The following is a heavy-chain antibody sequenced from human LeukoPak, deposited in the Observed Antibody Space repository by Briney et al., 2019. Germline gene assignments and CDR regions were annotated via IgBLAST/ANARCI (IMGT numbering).Heavy chain of an antibody. J-gene: IGHJ4*02. D-gene: IGHD2-2*01. Sequence: GGSLRLSCAASGFTFDDYGMSWVRHAPGKGLEWGSGINWNGGSTDYADSVKGGCTIYRDNAKTSLYLQMNSLRAEDTALYYCARVAAGQLPHYWGQGTLVSVSS. CDR1: GFTFDDYG. CDR2: INWNGGST. V-gene: IGHV3-20*04. CDR3: ARVAAGQLPHY.